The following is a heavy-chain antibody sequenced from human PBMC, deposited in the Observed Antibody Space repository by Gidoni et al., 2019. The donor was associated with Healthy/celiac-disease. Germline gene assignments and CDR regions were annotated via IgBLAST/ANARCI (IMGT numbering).Heavy chain of an antibody. Sequence: EVQLVESGGGLVKPGGSRRLSCAASGFTFSSYSMNWVRQAPGQGLGWVSSISSSSSYIYYADSVKCRFTISRDNAKNSLYLQMNSLRAEDTAVYYCARGLGRTGTTVNYWGQGTLVTVSS. D-gene: IGHD1-7*01. CDR3: ARGLGRTGTTVNY. J-gene: IGHJ4*02. CDR1: GFTFSSYS. CDR2: ISSSSSYI. V-gene: IGHV3-21*01.